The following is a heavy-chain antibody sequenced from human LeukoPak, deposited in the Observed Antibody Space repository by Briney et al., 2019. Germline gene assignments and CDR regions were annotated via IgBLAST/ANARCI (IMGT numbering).Heavy chain of an antibody. J-gene: IGHJ4*02. CDR1: GFTFSSYA. CDR3: AEVRFSGWYYFDY. V-gene: IGHV3-23*01. CDR2: ISGSGGST. Sequence: GGSLRLSCAASGFTFSSYAMSWVRQAPGKGLEWVSAISGSGGSTYYADSVKGRFTISRDNSKNTLYLQMNSLRAEDTAVYCCAEVRFSGWYYFDYWGQGTLVTVSS. D-gene: IGHD6-19*01.